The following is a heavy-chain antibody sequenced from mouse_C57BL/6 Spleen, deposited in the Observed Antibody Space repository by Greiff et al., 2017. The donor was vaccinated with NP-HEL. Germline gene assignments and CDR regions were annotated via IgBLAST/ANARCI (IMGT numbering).Heavy chain of an antibody. D-gene: IGHD1-1*01. CDR1: GYTFTSYW. J-gene: IGHJ2*01. CDR3: ASERDYYEY. Sequence: QVQLKQPGAELVKPGASVKLSCKASGYTFTSYWMQWVKQRPGQGLEWIGEIDPSDSYTNYNQKFKGKATLTVDTSSSTAYMQLSSLTSEDSAVYYCASERDYYEYWGQGTTLTVSS. CDR2: IDPSDSYT. V-gene: IGHV1-50*01.